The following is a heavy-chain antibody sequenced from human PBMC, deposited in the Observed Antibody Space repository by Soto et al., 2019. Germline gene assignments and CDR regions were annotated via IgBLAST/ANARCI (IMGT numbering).Heavy chain of an antibody. Sequence: PSETMALSCAVSGASICSYYWSWIRKPPGKGLEWIVYIYYSGSTNYNPSLKSRVTISVDTSKNQFSLKLSSVTAADTAVYYCARLTYYDFWSGYSGRLAFDIWGQGTMVTVSS. CDR1: GASICSYY. CDR2: IYYSGST. J-gene: IGHJ3*02. D-gene: IGHD3-3*01. CDR3: ARLTYYDFWSGYSGRLAFDI. V-gene: IGHV4-59*08.